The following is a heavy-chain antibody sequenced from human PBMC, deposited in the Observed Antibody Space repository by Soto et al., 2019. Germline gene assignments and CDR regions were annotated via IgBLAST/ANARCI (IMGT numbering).Heavy chain of an antibody. CDR2: IIPIFGTA. CDR3: AREDSGYDYLRASHYYYGMDV. V-gene: IGHV1-69*13. J-gene: IGHJ6*02. Sequence: SVKVSCKASGGTFSSYAISWVRQAPGQGLEWMGGIIPIFGTANYAQKFQGRVTITADESTSTAYMELSSLRSEDTAVYYCAREDSGYDYLRASHYYYGMDVWGQGTTVTVSS. D-gene: IGHD5-12*01. CDR1: GGTFSSYA.